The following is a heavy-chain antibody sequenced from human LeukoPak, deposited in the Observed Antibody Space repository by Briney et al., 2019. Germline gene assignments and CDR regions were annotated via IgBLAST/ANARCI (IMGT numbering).Heavy chain of an antibody. CDR1: GFTFSNAW. Sequence: GGSLRLSCAASGFTFSNAWMSWVRQAPGKELEWVGRIKSKTDGGTTDYAAPVKGRFTISRDDSKNTLYLQMNSLKTEDTAVYYCTTWGYYYDSSGYSFFDYWGQGTPVTVSS. CDR2: IKSKTDGGTT. CDR3: TTWGYYYDSSGYSFFDY. D-gene: IGHD3-22*01. V-gene: IGHV3-15*01. J-gene: IGHJ4*02.